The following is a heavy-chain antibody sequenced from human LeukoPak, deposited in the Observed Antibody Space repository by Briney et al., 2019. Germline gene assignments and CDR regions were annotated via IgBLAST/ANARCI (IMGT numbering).Heavy chain of an antibody. D-gene: IGHD3-16*01. V-gene: IGHV3-7*01. CDR2: IKEDESTK. CDR3: ARAVDVADY. Sequence: GGSLRLSCAASGFTFTDHWMSWVRQAPGKGLEWVANIKEDESTKFYADSVRGRLTISRDNAKSSVYLQMNNLRVEDTALYYCARAVDVADYWGRGTLVTVSS. CDR1: GFTFTDHW. J-gene: IGHJ4*02.